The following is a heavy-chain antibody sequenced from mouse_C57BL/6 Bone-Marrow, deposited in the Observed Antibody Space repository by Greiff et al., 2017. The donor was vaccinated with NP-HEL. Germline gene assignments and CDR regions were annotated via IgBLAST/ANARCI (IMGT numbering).Heavy chain of an antibody. Sequence: EVQLQQSGTVLARPGASVKMSCKTSGYTFTSYWMHWVKQRPGQGLEWIGAIYPGNSDSSYNQKFKGKAKLTAVTSASTAYMALSSLTNEDSAVYYCTIVVYYFAYWGQGTLVTVSA. CDR2: IYPGNSDS. CDR1: GYTFTSYW. J-gene: IGHJ3*01. V-gene: IGHV1-5*01. CDR3: TIVVYYFAY. D-gene: IGHD1-1*01.